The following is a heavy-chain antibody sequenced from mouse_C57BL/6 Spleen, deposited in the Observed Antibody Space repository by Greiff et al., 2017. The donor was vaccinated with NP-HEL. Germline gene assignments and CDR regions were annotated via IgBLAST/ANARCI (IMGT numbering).Heavy chain of an antibody. J-gene: IGHJ4*01. CDR2: IDPSDSYT. V-gene: IGHV1-69*01. Sequence: QVQLQQPGAELVMPGASVKLSCKASGYTFTSYWMHWVKQRPGQGLEWIGEIDPSDSYTNYNQKFKGKSTLTVDKSSSTAYMQLISLTSEDSAVYYCARGGYGSSLYYCAMDYWGQGTSVTVSS. CDR1: GYTFTSYW. CDR3: ARGGYGSSLYYCAMDY. D-gene: IGHD1-1*01.